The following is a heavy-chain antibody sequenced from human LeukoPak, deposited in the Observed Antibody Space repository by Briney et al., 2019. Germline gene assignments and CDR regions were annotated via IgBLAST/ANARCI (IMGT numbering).Heavy chain of an antibody. D-gene: IGHD3-10*01. J-gene: IGHJ4*02. CDR1: GFTFDDYT. CDR3: AKDHYYGSGSYSRWVYFDY. Sequence: GGSLRLACAASGFTFDDYTMHWVRQAPGKGLEWVSLISWDGGSTYYADSVKGRFTISRDNSKNSLYLQMNSLRTEDTALYFCAKDHYYGSGSYSRWVYFDYWGQGTLVTVSS. CDR2: ISWDGGST. V-gene: IGHV3-43*01.